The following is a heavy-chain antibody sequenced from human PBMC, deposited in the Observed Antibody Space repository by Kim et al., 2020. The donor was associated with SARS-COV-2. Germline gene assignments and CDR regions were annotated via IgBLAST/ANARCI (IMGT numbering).Heavy chain of an antibody. V-gene: IGHV4-31*03. CDR2: IYCTGST. D-gene: IGHD3-10*01. CDR1: GGSITSDGYF. CDR3: ARVSGSWSSTRLDY. Sequence: SETLSLTCTVSGGSITSDGYFWSWIRQHPGKGLEWNGYIYCTGSTYYNPSLRSRVNILVDTSKTQFSLKLTSVTAADTAVYYCARVSGSWSSTRLDYWGQGSLVTVSS. J-gene: IGHJ4*02.